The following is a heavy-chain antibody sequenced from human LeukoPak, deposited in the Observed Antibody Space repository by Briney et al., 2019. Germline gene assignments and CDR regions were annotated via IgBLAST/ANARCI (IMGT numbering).Heavy chain of an antibody. J-gene: IGHJ3*02. V-gene: IGHV3-9*01. CDR1: GFTFDDYA. Sequence: PGRSLRLSCAASGFTFDDYAMHWVRQAPGKGLEWVSGISWNSGSIGYADSVKGRFTISRDNAKNSLYLQMNSLRAEDTALYYCAKDIERDEYPYCSGGSCYHDAFDIWGQGTMVTVSS. CDR2: ISWNSGSI. D-gene: IGHD2-15*01. CDR3: AKDIERDEYPYCSGGSCYHDAFDI.